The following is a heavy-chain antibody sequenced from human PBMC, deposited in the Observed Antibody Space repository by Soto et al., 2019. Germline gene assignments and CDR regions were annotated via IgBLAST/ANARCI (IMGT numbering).Heavy chain of an antibody. CDR1: GFTFSTYA. J-gene: IGHJ4*02. V-gene: IGHV3-23*01. D-gene: IGHD3-10*01. CDR3: AKVSRFPGGLRSLF. Sequence: EVQLLESGGTLVQPGGSLRLSCAASGFTFSTYAMNWVRQAPGKGLEWVSYISGSSGGSTYYADSVKGRFTISRDNSKNTLVLQMNRLIVEDTAVYYCAKVSRFPGGLRSLFWGQGSLVTVSS. CDR2: ISGSSGGST.